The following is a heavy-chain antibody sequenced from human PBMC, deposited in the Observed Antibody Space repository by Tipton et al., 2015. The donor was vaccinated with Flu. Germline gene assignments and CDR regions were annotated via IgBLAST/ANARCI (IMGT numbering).Heavy chain of an antibody. Sequence: TLSLTCTVSGGSISSYYWSWIRQPAGKGLEWIGRIFTIGGTNYNPSPQSRVTMSVDTSKNQFSLKLSSVTAADTAVYYCARDKGGGTYTFDVWGQGTMVTVSS. V-gene: IGHV4-4*07. CDR2: IFTIGGT. D-gene: IGHD1/OR15-1a*01. CDR1: GGSISSYY. J-gene: IGHJ3*01. CDR3: ARDKGGGTYTFDV.